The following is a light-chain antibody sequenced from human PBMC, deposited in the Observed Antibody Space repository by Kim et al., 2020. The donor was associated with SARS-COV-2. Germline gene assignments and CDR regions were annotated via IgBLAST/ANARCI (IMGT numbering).Light chain of an antibody. CDR3: QQYNSNSYT. CDR2: KTS. V-gene: IGKV1-5*03. CDR1: LNISPW. Sequence: GDRVTITCRASLNISPWLAWYQQRPGKDPKLLIYKTSNLKSGVPSRFSGIGSGTEFTLTISSLQPDDFATYYCQQYNSNSYTFGQGTKL. J-gene: IGKJ2*01.